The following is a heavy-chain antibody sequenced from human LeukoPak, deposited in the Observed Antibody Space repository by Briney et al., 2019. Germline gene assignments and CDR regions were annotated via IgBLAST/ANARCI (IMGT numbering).Heavy chain of an antibody. D-gene: IGHD5-18*01. CDR3: ASMGTGYDYFDY. V-gene: IGHV3-48*03. J-gene: IGHJ4*02. CDR1: GFTFSSYE. CDR2: ISSSGSTI. Sequence: GGSLGLSCAASGFTFSSYEMNWVRQAPGKGLEWVSYISSSGSTIYYADSVKGRFTISRDNAKNSLYLQMNSLRAEDTAVYYCASMGTGYDYFDYWGQGTLVTVSS.